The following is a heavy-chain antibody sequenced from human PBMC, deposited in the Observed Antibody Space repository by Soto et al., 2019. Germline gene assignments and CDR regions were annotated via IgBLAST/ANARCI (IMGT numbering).Heavy chain of an antibody. J-gene: IGHJ4*02. D-gene: IGHD3-9*01. CDR3: AKDPVLRYFDWLLEAPDY. CDR2: IGGSGGST. CDR1: GFTFSSYA. Sequence: PGGSLRLSCAASGFTFSSYAMSWVRQAPGKGLEWVSAIGGSGGSTYYADSVKGRFTISRDNSKNTLYLQMNSLRAEDTAVYYCAKDPVLRYFDWLLEAPDYWGQGTLVTVSS. V-gene: IGHV3-23*01.